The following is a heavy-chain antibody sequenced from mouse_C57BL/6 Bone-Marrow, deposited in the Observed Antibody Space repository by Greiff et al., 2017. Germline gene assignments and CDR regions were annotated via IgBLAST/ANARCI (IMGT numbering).Heavy chain of an antibody. D-gene: IGHD2-12*01. CDR1: GYTFTSYW. CDR3: ARSYLDY. V-gene: IGHV1-69*01. Sequence: QVQLQQPGAELVMPGASVKLSCKASGYTFTSYWMHWVKQRPGQGLEWIGEIDPSDSYTNYNQKLKGKSTLTVDKSASTADMQLSSLTSEDSAVYYCARSYLDYWGQGTTLTVSS. J-gene: IGHJ2*01. CDR2: IDPSDSYT.